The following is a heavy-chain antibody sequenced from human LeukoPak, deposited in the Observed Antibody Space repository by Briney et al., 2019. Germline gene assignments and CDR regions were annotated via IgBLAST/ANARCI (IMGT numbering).Heavy chain of an antibody. CDR1: GVTLSVDY. D-gene: IGHD3-10*01. CDR3: ATTRGSSFDY. CDR2: IYIAVNT. Sequence: GRSLRLSCAASGVTLSVDYMGGGRQAPGRGLERGLVIYIAVNTYYAASVKGRFTISRDNSKNTLYLQMNSLRVEDTAVYYCATTRGSSFDYWGQGTLVTVSS. V-gene: IGHV3-53*01. J-gene: IGHJ4*02.